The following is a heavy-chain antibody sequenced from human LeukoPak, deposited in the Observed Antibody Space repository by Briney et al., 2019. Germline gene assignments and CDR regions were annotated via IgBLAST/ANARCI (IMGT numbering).Heavy chain of an antibody. V-gene: IGHV4-30-2*01. J-gene: IGHJ6*02. CDR1: GGSISSGGYS. D-gene: IGHD3-3*01. CDR3: ARSGYYSYGMDV. CDR2: IYHSGST. Sequence: SETLSLTCAVSGGSISSGGYSWSWIRQPPGKSLEWIGYIYHSGSTYYNPSLKSRVTISVDRSKNQFSLKLSSVTAADTAVYYCARSGYYSYGMDVWGQGTTVTVSS.